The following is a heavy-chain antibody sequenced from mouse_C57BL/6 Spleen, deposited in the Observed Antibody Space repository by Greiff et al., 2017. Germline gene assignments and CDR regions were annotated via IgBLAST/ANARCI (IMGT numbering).Heavy chain of an antibody. CDR3: ARSLYYYGSSYGYFDV. Sequence: EVQGVESGPELVKPGASVKISCKASGYSFTGYYMNWVKQSPEKSLEWIGEINPSTGGTTYNQKFKAKATLTVDKSSSTAYMQLKSLTSEDSAVYYCARSLYYYGSSYGYFDVWGTGTTVTVSS. CDR1: GYSFTGYY. CDR2: INPSTGGT. V-gene: IGHV1-42*01. D-gene: IGHD1-1*01. J-gene: IGHJ1*03.